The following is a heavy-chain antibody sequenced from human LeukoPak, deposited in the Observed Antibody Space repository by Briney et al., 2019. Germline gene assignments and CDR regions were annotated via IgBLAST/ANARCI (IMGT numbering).Heavy chain of an antibody. J-gene: IGHJ4*02. CDR2: IYYSGNT. Sequence: SETLSLTCTVSGVSISNYYWSWIRQPPGKGLEWIGYIYYSGNTNYNPSLTSRLTISVDTSKNQFSLQLTSVTATDTAVYYCARQGYCSSTSCYFFDYWGQGMLVTVSS. V-gene: IGHV4-59*08. CDR1: GVSISNYY. CDR3: ARQGYCSSTSCYFFDY. D-gene: IGHD2-2*01.